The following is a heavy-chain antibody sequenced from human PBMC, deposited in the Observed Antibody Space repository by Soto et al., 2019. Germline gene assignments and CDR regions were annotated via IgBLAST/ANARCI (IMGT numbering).Heavy chain of an antibody. V-gene: IGHV1-58*01. CDR3: AAELYGGGRCCSFDI. Sequence: SVKVSCKTSGFTFSSSAVQWVRQARGQRLEWIGWIVIGGGNTKYAQHLQDKLTITRDMSTSTAYMELTSLTSEDTAVYYCAAELYGGGRCCSFDIWGQGTMVTVS. CDR2: IVIGGGNT. J-gene: IGHJ3*02. CDR1: GFTFSSSA. D-gene: IGHD2-15*01.